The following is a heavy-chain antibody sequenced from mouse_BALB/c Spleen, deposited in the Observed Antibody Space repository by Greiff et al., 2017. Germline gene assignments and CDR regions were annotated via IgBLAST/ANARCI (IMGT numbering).Heavy chain of an antibody. J-gene: IGHJ4*01. CDR3: TVYGSSMDY. CDR2: IYPGSGST. Sequence: LQQPGSELVRPGASVKLSCKASGYTFTSYWMHWVKQRHGQGLEWIGNIYPGSGSTNYDEKFKSKGTLTVDTSSSTAYMHLSSLTSEDSAVYYCTVYGSSMDYWGQGTSVTVSS. V-gene: IGHV1S22*01. CDR1: GYTFTSYW. D-gene: IGHD1-1*01.